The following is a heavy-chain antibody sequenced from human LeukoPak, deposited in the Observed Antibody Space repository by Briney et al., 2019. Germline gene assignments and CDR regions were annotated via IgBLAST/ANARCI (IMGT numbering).Heavy chain of an antibody. J-gene: IGHJ4*02. V-gene: IGHV3-30*18. D-gene: IGHD5-18*01. CDR1: GFTFSSYG. CDR2: ISYDGSNK. CDR3: AKEGEIQLWSPPHFDY. Sequence: PGGSLRLSCAASGFTFSSYGMHWVRQAPGKGLEWVAVISYDGSNKYYADSVKGRFTISRDNSKNTLYLQMNSLRAEDTAVYYCAKEGEIQLWSPPHFDYWGQGTLVTVSS.